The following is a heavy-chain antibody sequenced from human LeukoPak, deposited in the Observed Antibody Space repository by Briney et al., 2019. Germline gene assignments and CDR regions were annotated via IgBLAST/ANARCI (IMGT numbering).Heavy chain of an antibody. D-gene: IGHD5-12*01. J-gene: IGHJ6*03. CDR1: GGSISSYY. CDR2: IYTSGST. V-gene: IGHV4-4*07. Sequence: SETLSLTCTVSGGSISSYYWSWIRQPAGKGLEWIGRIYTSGSTNYNPSLKSRVTMSVDTSKNQFSLKLSSVTAADTAVYYCARVFSGYDSPRMDVWGKGTTVTVSS. CDR3: ARVFSGYDSPRMDV.